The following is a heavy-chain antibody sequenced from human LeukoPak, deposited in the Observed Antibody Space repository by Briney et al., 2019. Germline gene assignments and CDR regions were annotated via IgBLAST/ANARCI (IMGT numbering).Heavy chain of an antibody. Sequence: GASVKVSCTASGYTFSTYAMHWVRQVPGQRLEWMGWINAGNGNTKYSQKFQGRVTMTRDTSTSTVYMELSSLRSDDTAVYYCARADRRRPPYSSSWYSENIFDYWGQGTLVIVSS. J-gene: IGHJ4*02. D-gene: IGHD6-13*01. CDR3: ARADRRRPPYSSSWYSENIFDY. CDR2: INAGNGNT. CDR1: GYTFSTYA. V-gene: IGHV1-3*01.